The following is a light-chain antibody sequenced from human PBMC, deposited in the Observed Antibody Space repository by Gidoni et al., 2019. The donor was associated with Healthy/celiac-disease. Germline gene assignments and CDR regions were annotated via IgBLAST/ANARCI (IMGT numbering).Light chain of an antibody. CDR1: HSISSW. Sequence: DIQMTQSPSTLSASVGDRVTITCRASHSISSWLAWYQQKPGKAPQLLIYKASYLESGVPSKFSGSGSGTEFTLTISSLQPDDFATYYCQQYSNYPRTFGQGTKVEI. CDR3: QQYSNYPRT. V-gene: IGKV1-5*03. J-gene: IGKJ1*01. CDR2: KAS.